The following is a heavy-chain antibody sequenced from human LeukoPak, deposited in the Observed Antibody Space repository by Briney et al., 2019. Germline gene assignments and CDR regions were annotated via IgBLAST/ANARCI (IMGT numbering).Heavy chain of an antibody. J-gene: IGHJ4*02. D-gene: IGHD1-26*01. CDR1: GYTFTSYD. CDR2: IIPIFGTA. CDR3: ARRYSGSYYYFDY. V-gene: IGHV1-69*05. Sequence: SVKVSCKASGYTFTSYDINWVRQAPGQGLDWMGGIIPIFGTANYAQKFQGRVTITTDESTSTAYMELSSLRSEDTAAYYCARRYSGSYYYFDYWGQGTLVTVSS.